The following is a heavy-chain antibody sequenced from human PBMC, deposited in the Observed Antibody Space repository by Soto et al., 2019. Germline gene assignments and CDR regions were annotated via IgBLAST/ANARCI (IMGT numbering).Heavy chain of an antibody. V-gene: IGHV3-23*01. J-gene: IGHJ4*02. CDR3: AKDSAYYDCWFPRCY. CDR1: GFTFSSYA. D-gene: IGHD3-3*01. Sequence: EVQLLESGGGLVQPGGSLRLSCAASGFTFSSYAMSWVRQAPGKGLEWVSAISGSGGSTSYADSVKGRFTISRDNSKNTLYLQMNSLSAGDTAVYDCAKDSAYYDCWFPRCYWGQGTLVTVSS. CDR2: ISGSGGST.